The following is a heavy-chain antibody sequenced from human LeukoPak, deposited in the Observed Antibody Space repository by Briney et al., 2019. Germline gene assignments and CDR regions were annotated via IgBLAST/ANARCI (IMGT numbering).Heavy chain of an antibody. J-gene: IGHJ3*02. D-gene: IGHD3-10*01. V-gene: IGHV3-23*01. Sequence: GGSLRLSCEASGFTFHNYAMAWVRQAPGKGLGYVSSIGASGDNIYYGGSVKGRFTISRDNSKNTLFLQMNSLRAEDTALYYCATQSPDYSIGPSYGSFNIWGQGTKVTVSS. CDR1: GFTFHNYA. CDR3: ATQSPDYSIGPSYGSFNI. CDR2: IGASGDNI.